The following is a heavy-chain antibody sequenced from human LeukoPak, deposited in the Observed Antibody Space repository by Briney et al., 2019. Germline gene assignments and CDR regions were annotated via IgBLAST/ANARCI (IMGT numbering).Heavy chain of an antibody. CDR2: ISSGSSYI. CDR3: ARADYYDSSGYED. J-gene: IGHJ4*02. CDR1: GFTFSSYS. D-gene: IGHD3-22*01. V-gene: IGHV3-21*01. Sequence: GGSLRLSCAASGFTFSSYSMNWVRQAPGKGLEWVSSISSGSSYIYYADSVKGRFTISSDNAKNSLYLQMNSLRAEDTAVYYCARADYYDSSGYEDWGQGTLVTVSS.